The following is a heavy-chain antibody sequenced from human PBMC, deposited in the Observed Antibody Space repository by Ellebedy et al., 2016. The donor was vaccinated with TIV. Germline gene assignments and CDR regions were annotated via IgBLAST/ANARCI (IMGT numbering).Heavy chain of an antibody. Sequence: GESLKISCAASGFTFDDYAMQWVRQAPGKGLEWVSLISGDGGSTYYGDSVKGRFTISRDNSKNSLFLQMKRLRTEDTALYYCAKDIVPNSGYYYVSSFYYSGMDVWGQGTTVTVSS. CDR2: ISGDGGST. CDR3: AKDIVPNSGYYYVSSFYYSGMDV. V-gene: IGHV3-43*02. CDR1: GFTFDDYA. D-gene: IGHD3-22*01. J-gene: IGHJ6*02.